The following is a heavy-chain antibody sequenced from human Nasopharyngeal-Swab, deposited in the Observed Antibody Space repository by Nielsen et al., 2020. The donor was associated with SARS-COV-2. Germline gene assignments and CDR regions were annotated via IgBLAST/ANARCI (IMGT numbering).Heavy chain of an antibody. Sequence: ASVKVSCKASGYAFINYAIHWVRQAPGQSLEYMVWINPDNGNTRYSHNFQGRVTITRDSSASTAYLELSSLRSEDTAIYYCSRDRPEVSYWGQGTLVTVSS. J-gene: IGHJ4*02. CDR2: INPDNGNT. V-gene: IGHV1-3*01. CDR3: SRDRPEVSY. CDR1: GYAFINYA.